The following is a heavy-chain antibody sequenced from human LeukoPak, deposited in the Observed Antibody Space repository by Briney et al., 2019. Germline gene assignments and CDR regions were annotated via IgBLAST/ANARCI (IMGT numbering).Heavy chain of an antibody. V-gene: IGHV3-9*01. CDR2: ISWNSGSI. CDR3: AKVPRYYYDSSGYSYFDY. CDR1: GFTFDDYA. Sequence: GGSLRRSCAASGFTFDDYAVHWVRQAPGKGLEWVSGISWNSGSIGYADSVKGRFTISRDNSKNTLYLQMNSLRAEDTAVYYCAKVPRYYYDSSGYSYFDYWGQGTLVTVSS. D-gene: IGHD3-22*01. J-gene: IGHJ4*02.